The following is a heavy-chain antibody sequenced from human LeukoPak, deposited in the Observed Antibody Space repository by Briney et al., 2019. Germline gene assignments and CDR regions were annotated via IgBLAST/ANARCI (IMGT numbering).Heavy chain of an antibody. V-gene: IGHV3-7*03. CDR1: GFTFSSYW. CDR3: ARLHSAVYYGDAFDI. J-gene: IGHJ3*02. CDR2: IKEDGSEK. Sequence: PGGSLRLSCAVSGFTFSSYWMTWVRQAPGKGLEWVAKIKEDGSEKYYVDSVRDRFTVSRDNVKNSLFLQINSLRVEDTATYYCARLHSAVYYGDAFDIWGQGTMVTVSS. D-gene: IGHD3-16*01.